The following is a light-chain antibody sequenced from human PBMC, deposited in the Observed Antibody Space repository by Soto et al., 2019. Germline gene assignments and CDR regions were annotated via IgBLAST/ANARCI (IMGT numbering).Light chain of an antibody. CDR1: QSLTNSF. CDR2: DTS. CDR3: QQTYTVPYT. J-gene: IGKJ2*01. V-gene: IGKV3D-20*02. Sequence: EIVLTQSPGTLSLSPGERATLSCRASQSLTNSFIAWYQQKPGQAPRLLIYDTSSRATGIPDRFSGSGSGTDFTLTISRLEPEDFAVFFCQQTYTVPYTFGQGTKLEIE.